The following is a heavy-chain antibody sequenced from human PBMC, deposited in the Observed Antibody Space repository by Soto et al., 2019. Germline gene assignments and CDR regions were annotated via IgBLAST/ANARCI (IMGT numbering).Heavy chain of an antibody. J-gene: IGHJ6*03. CDR1: GFTFSDYY. Sequence: GGSLRLSCAASGFTFSDYYMSWIRQAPGKGLEWVSYISSSGSTIYYADSVKGRFTISRDNAKNSLYLQTNSLRAEDTAVYYCARTMVRGVMTLQHYYYMDVWGKGTTVTVSS. CDR2: ISSSGSTI. V-gene: IGHV3-11*01. CDR3: ARTMVRGVMTLQHYYYMDV. D-gene: IGHD3-10*01.